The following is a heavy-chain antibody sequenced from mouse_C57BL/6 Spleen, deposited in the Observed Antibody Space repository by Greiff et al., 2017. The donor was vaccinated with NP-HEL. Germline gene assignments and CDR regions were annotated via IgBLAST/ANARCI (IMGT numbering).Heavy chain of an antibody. D-gene: IGHD1-1*01. CDR3: ARRDTTVVAPDY. J-gene: IGHJ2*01. V-gene: IGHV5-6*02. CDR1: GFTFSSYG. CDR2: ISSGGSYT. Sequence: EVKVVESGGDLVKPGGSLKLSCAASGFTFSSYGMSWVRQTPDKRLEWVATISSGGSYTYYPDSVKGRFTISRDNAKNTLYLQMSSLKSEDTAMYYCARRDTTVVAPDYWGQGTTLTVSS.